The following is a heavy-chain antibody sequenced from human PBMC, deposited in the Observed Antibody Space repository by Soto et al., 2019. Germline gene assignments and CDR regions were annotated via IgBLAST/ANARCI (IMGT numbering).Heavy chain of an antibody. CDR3: AAGGGLPRYY. J-gene: IGHJ4*02. CDR2: IYHSGST. V-gene: IGHV4-4*02. Sequence: PSETLSLTCTVSGDSISSSKLWSWVRQPPGKGLEWIGEIYHSGSTNYNPSLKSRVTISVDRSKNQFSLKLSSVTAADTAVYYCAAGGGLPRYYWGQGTLVTVSS. D-gene: IGHD5-12*01. CDR1: GDSISSSKL.